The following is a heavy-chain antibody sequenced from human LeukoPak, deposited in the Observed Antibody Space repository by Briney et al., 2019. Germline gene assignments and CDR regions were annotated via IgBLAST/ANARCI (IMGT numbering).Heavy chain of an antibody. Sequence: GGSLRLSCAASGFTFSSYGMNWVRQAPGKGLEWVSSISSSSSYIYYADSVKGRFTISRDNSKNTLYLQMNSLRAEDTAVYYCAKSFLLYYYDSSGCLDYWGQGTLVTVSS. D-gene: IGHD3-22*01. J-gene: IGHJ4*02. CDR1: GFTFSSYG. CDR3: AKSFLLYYYDSSGCLDY. V-gene: IGHV3-21*01. CDR2: ISSSSSYI.